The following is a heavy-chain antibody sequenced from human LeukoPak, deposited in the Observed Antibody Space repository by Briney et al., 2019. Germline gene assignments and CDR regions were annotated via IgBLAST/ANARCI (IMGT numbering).Heavy chain of an antibody. CDR2: INSDGSST. CDR3: VRILEG. Sequence: GGSLRLSCAASGFTFSSHYMHWVRQAPGKGLVWVSRINSDGSSTSYADSVKGRFTISRDNVKNTMNLQMNSLRVEDTAVYYCVRILEGWGQGTLVTVSS. CDR1: GFTFSSHY. V-gene: IGHV3-74*01. J-gene: IGHJ4*02.